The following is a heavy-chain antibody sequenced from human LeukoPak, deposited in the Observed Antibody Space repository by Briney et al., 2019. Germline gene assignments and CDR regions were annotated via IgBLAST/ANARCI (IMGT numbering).Heavy chain of an antibody. CDR3: ARALDWEQGYYYMDV. Sequence: GASVKVSCKASGGTFSSYAISWVRQAPGQGLEWMGGIIPIFGTANYAQKFQGRVTITADKSTSTAYMELSSLRSEDTAVYYCARALDWEQGYYYMDVWGKGTTVTVSS. D-gene: IGHD3/OR15-3a*01. J-gene: IGHJ6*03. V-gene: IGHV1-69*06. CDR1: GGTFSSYA. CDR2: IIPIFGTA.